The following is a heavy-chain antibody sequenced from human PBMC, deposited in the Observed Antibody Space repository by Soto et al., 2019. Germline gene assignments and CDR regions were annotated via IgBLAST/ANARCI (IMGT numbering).Heavy chain of an antibody. CDR2: ISYDGSNK. CDR1: GFTFSSYG. Sequence: VGSLRLSCAASGFTFSSYGMHWVRQAPGKGLEWVAVISYDGSNKYYADSVKGRFTISRDNSKNTLYLQMNSLRAEDTAVYYCAKDLADSSSWYFYYYYGMDVWGQGTTVTVSS. V-gene: IGHV3-30*18. J-gene: IGHJ6*02. CDR3: AKDLADSSSWYFYYYYGMDV. D-gene: IGHD6-13*01.